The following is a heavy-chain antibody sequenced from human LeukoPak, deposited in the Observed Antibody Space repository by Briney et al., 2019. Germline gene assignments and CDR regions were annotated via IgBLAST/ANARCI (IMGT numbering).Heavy chain of an antibody. CDR2: INTNTGNP. CDR3: ARVDKVDIVATMGY. V-gene: IGHV7-4-1*02. J-gene: IGHJ4*02. CDR1: GYTFTSYA. Sequence: ASVKVSCKASGYTFTSYAMNWVRQAPGQGLEWMGWINTNTGNPTYAQGFTGRFVFSLDISVSTAYLQISSLKAEDTAVYYCARVDKVDIVATMGYWGQGTLVTVSS. D-gene: IGHD5-12*01.